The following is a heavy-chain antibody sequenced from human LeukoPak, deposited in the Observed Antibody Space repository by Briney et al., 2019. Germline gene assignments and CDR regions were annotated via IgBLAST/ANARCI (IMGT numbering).Heavy chain of an antibody. V-gene: IGHV5-51*01. CDR1: GYSCTNYW. J-gene: IGHJ4*02. CDR3: ARRASLAGYYFDY. CDR2: IYPDDSDT. Sequence: GASLKICSEGAGYSCTNYWIGWRRPLGEGLLGLMGIIYPDDSDTRYSPSFQGQVTISADKSISTAYLQWSSLKASDTAMYYCARRASLAGYYFDYWGQGTLVTVSS. D-gene: IGHD6-19*01.